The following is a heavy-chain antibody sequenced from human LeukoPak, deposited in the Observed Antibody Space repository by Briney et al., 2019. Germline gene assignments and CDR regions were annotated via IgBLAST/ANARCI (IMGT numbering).Heavy chain of an antibody. Sequence: PGGSLRLSCVASGFTFSDAWMSWVRQAPGKGLEWVGRIKSKADGGVAHYAAPVKGRFAISIDESKNTLFLEMNRLKTEDTAVYYCTTQQELEHLFDDWGQGTLVTVSS. D-gene: IGHD1/OR15-1a*01. J-gene: IGHJ4*02. CDR3: TTQQELEHLFDD. CDR2: IKSKADGGVA. V-gene: IGHV3-15*01. CDR1: GFTFSDAW.